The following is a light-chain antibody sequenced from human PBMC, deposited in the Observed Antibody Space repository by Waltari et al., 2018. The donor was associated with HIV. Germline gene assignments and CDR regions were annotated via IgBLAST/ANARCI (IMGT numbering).Light chain of an antibody. CDR2: KIK. J-gene: IGLJ2*01. V-gene: IGLV1-40*03. CDR3: QSYDTSLSAWV. Sequence: QSVLTQPPSISGAPGQRITVSCSGTSPNIGAGYDVHWYQQLPGPAPKLLLYKIKNRPSGVPDRFSASKSDASASLAITGLQAADEGDYFCQSYDTSLSAWVFGGGTRLTVL. CDR1: SPNIGAGYD.